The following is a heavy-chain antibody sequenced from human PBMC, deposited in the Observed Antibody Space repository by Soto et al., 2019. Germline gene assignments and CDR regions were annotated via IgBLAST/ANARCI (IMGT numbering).Heavy chain of an antibody. CDR1: GFTFTSSA. J-gene: IGHJ3*02. D-gene: IGHD3-10*01. CDR3: AAGRITMVRGAGIAFDI. Sequence: QMQLVQSGPEVKKPGTSVKVSCKASGFTFTSSAMQWVRQARGQRLEWIGWIVVGSGNTNYAQKFQEEVTITRDMSTSTAYMELSSLRSEDTAVYYCAAGRITMVRGAGIAFDIWGQGTMVTVSS. V-gene: IGHV1-58*02. CDR2: IVVGSGNT.